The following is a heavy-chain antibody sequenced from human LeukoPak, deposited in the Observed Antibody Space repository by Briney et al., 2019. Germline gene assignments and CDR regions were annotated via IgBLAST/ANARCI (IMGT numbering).Heavy chain of an antibody. CDR2: IDPNSGGT. J-gene: IGHJ4*02. D-gene: IGHD2-15*01. CDR1: GYTFTGYY. CDR3: ASRPDQHLLYYFDY. Sequence: ASVKVSCKASGYTFTGYYMHWVRQAPGQGLEWMGWIDPNSGGTKYAQKFQGRVTMTSDASISTAYMELSSLRSDDTAVYYCASRPDQHLLYYFDYWGQGALVTVSS. V-gene: IGHV1-2*02.